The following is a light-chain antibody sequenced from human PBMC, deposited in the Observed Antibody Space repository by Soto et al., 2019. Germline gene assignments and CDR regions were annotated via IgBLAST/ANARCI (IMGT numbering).Light chain of an antibody. Sequence: QSVLTRPPSVSGAPGQSVTISCSGTSSNIGAGYEIHWYQQLPGTAPRLLIYGNVNRPSGVPDRFSGSKSGTSGSLAITGLQAEDEADYYCQSYDRSLGGVFGGGTKLTVL. J-gene: IGLJ3*02. CDR2: GNV. CDR1: SSNIGAGYE. V-gene: IGLV1-40*01. CDR3: QSYDRSLGGV.